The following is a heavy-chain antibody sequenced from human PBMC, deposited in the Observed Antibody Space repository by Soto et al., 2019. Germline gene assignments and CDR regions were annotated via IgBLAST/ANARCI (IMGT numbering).Heavy chain of an antibody. CDR2: ISFNATNG. CDR3: ARDRGRGYCTGGLCYLGLDH. Sequence: PGGSLRLSCAASGFTFSHFAMHWVRQAPGKGLEWVSVISFNATNGFFADSVKGRFSISRDNSANRLYLQMTNLRTEDTAIYYCARDRGRGYCTGGLCYLGLDHWGQGTPVTVSS. D-gene: IGHD2-8*02. CDR1: GFTFSHFA. V-gene: IGHV3-30-3*01. J-gene: IGHJ4*02.